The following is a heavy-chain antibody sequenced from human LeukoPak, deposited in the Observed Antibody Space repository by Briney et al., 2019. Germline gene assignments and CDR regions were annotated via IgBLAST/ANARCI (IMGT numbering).Heavy chain of an antibody. CDR2: INHSGST. CDR3: ARHYGP. D-gene: IGHD3-16*01. J-gene: IGHJ5*02. V-gene: IGHV4-34*01. Sequence: SETLSLTCAVYGGSFSGYYWSWIRQPPGKGLEWIGEINHSGSTNYNPSLKSRVSMSVDTSKNQFSLKLNSVTAADTAVYYCARHYGPWGQGTLVTVSS. CDR1: GGSFSGYY.